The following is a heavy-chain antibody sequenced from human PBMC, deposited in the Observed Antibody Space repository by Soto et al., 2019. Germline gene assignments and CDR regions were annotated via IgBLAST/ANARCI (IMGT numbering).Heavy chain of an antibody. CDR2: ISDDGSKK. CDR1: GITFSSYA. CDR3: AADDYNNAGPYY. D-gene: IGHD3-16*01. V-gene: IGHV3-30*03. J-gene: IGHJ4*02. Sequence: PGGSLRLSCEASGITFSSYAMHWVRQAPGKGLEWVTVISDDGSKKYYGDPVKGRFTISRDNSKNTVFLQMNSLRAEGTAVYYCAADDYNNAGPYYWGQGTLVTVSS.